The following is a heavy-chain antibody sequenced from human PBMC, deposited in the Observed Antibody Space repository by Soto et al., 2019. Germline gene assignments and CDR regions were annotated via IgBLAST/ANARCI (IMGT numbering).Heavy chain of an antibody. V-gene: IGHV3-9*01. CDR2: ISWNSGSI. J-gene: IGHJ4*02. Sequence: GGSLRLSCAASGFTFDDYAMHWVRQAPGKGLEWVSGISWNSGSIGYADSVKGRFTISRDNAKNSLYLQMNSLRAEDTALYYCAKDRGSYGFLDYWVQGTLVTVS. D-gene: IGHD5-18*01. CDR3: AKDRGSYGFLDY. CDR1: GFTFDDYA.